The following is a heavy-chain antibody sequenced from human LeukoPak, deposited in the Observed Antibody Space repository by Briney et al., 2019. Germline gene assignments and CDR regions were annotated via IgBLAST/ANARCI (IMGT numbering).Heavy chain of an antibody. CDR1: GFTFSSYS. V-gene: IGHV3-21*01. D-gene: IGHD2-2*01. CDR2: ISSSSSYI. CDR3: AREEVVPAAMSYYYYGMDV. Sequence: GGSLRLSCAASGFTFSSYSMNWVRQAPGKGLEWVSSISSSSSYIYYADSVKGRFTISRDNVKNSLYLQMNSLRAEDTAVYYCAREEVVPAAMSYYYYGMDVWGQGTTVTVSS. J-gene: IGHJ6*02.